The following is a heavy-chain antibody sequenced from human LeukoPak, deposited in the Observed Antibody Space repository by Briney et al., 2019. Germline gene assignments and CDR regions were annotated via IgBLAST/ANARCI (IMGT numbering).Heavy chain of an antibody. Sequence: GSLRLSCAASGFSISNDWMSWVRQAPGKGLEWVARVKSRSAGETTDYAAPVKGRFIISRDDSKNTLYLQMNSLKTEDTAVYYCTLIQGWGSGSYYRDFWGQGTLVTVSS. V-gene: IGHV3-15*01. CDR3: TLIQGWGSGSYYRDF. CDR2: VKSRSAGETT. CDR1: GFSISNDW. D-gene: IGHD3-10*01. J-gene: IGHJ4*02.